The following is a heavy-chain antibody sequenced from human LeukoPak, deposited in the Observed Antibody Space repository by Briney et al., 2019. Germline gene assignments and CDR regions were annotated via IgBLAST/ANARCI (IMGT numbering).Heavy chain of an antibody. D-gene: IGHD3-10*01. CDR1: GGXVSSNSAA. CDR2: TYYRSKWYY. J-gene: IGHJ4*02. CDR3: AREGSSSFDY. Sequence: SQTLSLTCALSGGXVSSNSAAWNWIRQSPSGGLEWLGRTYYRSKWYYDYAVSVTSRITINPDTSKNQFSLHLNSATPEDTAVYYCAREGSSSFDYWGQGTLVTVSS. V-gene: IGHV6-1*01.